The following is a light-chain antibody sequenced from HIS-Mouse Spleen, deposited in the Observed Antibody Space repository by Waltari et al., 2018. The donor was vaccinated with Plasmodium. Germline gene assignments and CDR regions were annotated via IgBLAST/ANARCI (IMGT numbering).Light chain of an antibody. CDR1: SLRSYY. V-gene: IGLV3-19*01. J-gene: IGLJ2*01. CDR2: GKT. Sequence: SSELTQDPAVSVALGQTVRITCHGGSLRSYYASWYQQKPGQAPVLVIYGKTNRPSGIPDRFSGSSSGNTASLTITGAQAEDEADYYCNSRDSSGNHLGVVFGGGTKLTVL. CDR3: NSRDSSGNHLGVV.